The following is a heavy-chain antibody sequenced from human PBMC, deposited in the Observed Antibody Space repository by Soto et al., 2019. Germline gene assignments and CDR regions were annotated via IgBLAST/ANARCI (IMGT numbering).Heavy chain of an antibody. CDR2: IYWDDDK. CDR1: GFSLSTSGVG. CDR3: ARYKTLDRYYAAFDI. J-gene: IGHJ3*02. V-gene: IGHV2-5*02. Sequence: QITLKESGPTLVKPTQTLTLTCTFSGFSLSTSGVGVGWIRQPPGKALEWLALIYWDDDKRYSPSRKGRLTLTHDASRNQVVLTMTNMDPPDTATYYCARYKTLDRYYAAFDIWRQGPMVTVSS. D-gene: IGHD1-26*01.